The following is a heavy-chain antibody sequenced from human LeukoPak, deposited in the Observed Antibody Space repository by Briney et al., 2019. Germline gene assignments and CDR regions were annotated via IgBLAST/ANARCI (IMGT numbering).Heavy chain of an antibody. CDR1: GYTFTGYY. Sequence: GASVKVSCKASGYTFTGYYMHWVRQAPGQGLEWMGWINPNSGGTNYAQKFQGRVTMTTDTSTSTAYMELRSLRSDDTAVYYCARRGVYYHDSSGRANYYFDYWGQGTLVTVSS. J-gene: IGHJ4*02. D-gene: IGHD3-22*01. CDR2: INPNSGGT. CDR3: ARRGVYYHDSSGRANYYFDY. V-gene: IGHV1-2*02.